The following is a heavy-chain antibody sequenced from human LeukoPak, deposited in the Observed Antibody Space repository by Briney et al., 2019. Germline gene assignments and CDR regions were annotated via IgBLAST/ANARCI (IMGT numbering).Heavy chain of an antibody. CDR1: GGTFSSYA. D-gene: IGHD6-13*01. CDR3: ARAGGSSSWHTPFDY. CDR2: IIPIFVSA. J-gene: IGHJ4*02. Sequence: ASLKLSCKASGGTFSSYAISWVRQAPGQGLEWMGGIIPIFVSANYAQKFQGRVTITADESTRTAYMELRSLRSEDTAVYYCARAGGSSSWHTPFDYWGQGTLVTVSS. V-gene: IGHV1-69*13.